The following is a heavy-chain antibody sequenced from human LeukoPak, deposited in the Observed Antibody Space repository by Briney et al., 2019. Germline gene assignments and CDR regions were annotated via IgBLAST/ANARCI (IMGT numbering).Heavy chain of an antibody. CDR2: VYPSDSDT. J-gene: IGHJ4*02. CDR3: ARHGFDGGNYPFDY. Sequence: GESLKISCKGSGYSFTNYWIAWVRQVPGKGLDWVGVVYPSDSDTRYSPSFQGQVTISADKSISTAYLQWSSLKASDTAMYYCARHGFDGGNYPFDYWGQGTLVTVSS. V-gene: IGHV5-51*01. CDR1: GYSFTNYW. D-gene: IGHD4-23*01.